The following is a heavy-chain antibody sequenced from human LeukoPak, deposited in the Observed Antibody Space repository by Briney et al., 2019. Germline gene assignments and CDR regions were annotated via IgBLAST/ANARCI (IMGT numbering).Heavy chain of an antibody. Sequence: GGSLRLSCAASGFTFSSYAMSWVRQAPGKGLEWVSAISGSGGSTYYADSVKGRFTISRDNSKNTLYLQTNSLRVEDTAVYYCARDGSSGWSSPYYMDVWGKGTTVTVSS. J-gene: IGHJ6*03. CDR2: ISGSGGST. V-gene: IGHV3-23*01. D-gene: IGHD6-19*01. CDR3: ARDGSSGWSSPYYMDV. CDR1: GFTFSSYA.